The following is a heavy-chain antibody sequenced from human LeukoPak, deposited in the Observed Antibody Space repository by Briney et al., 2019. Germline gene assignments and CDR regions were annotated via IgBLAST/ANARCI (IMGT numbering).Heavy chain of an antibody. CDR1: GGSISSYY. CDR2: MYYSGST. CDR3: ARGMYGDYARTDAFDI. D-gene: IGHD4-17*01. J-gene: IGHJ3*02. Sequence: SETLSLTCTVSGGSISSYYWSWIRQPPGKGLEWIGYMYYSGSTNYNPSLKSRVTISVDMSKNQVSLKLSSVTAADTAVYYCARGMYGDYARTDAFDIWGQGTMVTVSS. V-gene: IGHV4-59*01.